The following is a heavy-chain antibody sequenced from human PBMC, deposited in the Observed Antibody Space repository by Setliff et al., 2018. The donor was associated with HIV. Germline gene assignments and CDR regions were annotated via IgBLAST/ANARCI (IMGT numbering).Heavy chain of an antibody. CDR1: GYTFTNYG. J-gene: IGHJ5*02. V-gene: IGHV1-18*01. CDR2: ISTYSGST. Sequence: ASVKVSCKASGYTFTNYGITWLRQAPGQGPEWMGWISTYSGSTKYAENLQGRVTMTTDTSTSTAYMELRSLRSDDTAVYYCARDPTTALHPPLNGFDPWGQGTLVTVSS. D-gene: IGHD2-8*01. CDR3: ARDPTTALHPPLNGFDP.